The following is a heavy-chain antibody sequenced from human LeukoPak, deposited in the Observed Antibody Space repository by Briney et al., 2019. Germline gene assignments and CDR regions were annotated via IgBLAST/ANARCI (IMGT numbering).Heavy chain of an antibody. CDR1: GFTFSSYW. Sequence: GSLRLSCAASGFTFSSYWMSWVRQAPGKGLEWVANIKQDGSEKYYVDSVKGRFTISRDNAKNSLYLQMNSLRAEDTAVYYCARSVSSGWYPDIDYWGQGTLVTVSS. J-gene: IGHJ4*02. V-gene: IGHV3-7*01. CDR3: ARSVSSGWYPDIDY. CDR2: IKQDGSEK. D-gene: IGHD6-19*01.